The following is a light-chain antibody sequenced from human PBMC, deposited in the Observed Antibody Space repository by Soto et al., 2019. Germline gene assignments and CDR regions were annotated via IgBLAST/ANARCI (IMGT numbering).Light chain of an antibody. CDR1: QSVSSSY. CDR2: GAS. CDR3: QQYSTVPHT. V-gene: IGKV3-20*01. Sequence: EIVLTQSPGTLSLSPGERATLSCRASQSVSSSYLAWYQHKPGRAPRLLIYGASNRATGIPYRFSAYGSGADFTLTVSRLEPEDFAVYYCQQYSTVPHTFGQGTNLEIK. J-gene: IGKJ2*01.